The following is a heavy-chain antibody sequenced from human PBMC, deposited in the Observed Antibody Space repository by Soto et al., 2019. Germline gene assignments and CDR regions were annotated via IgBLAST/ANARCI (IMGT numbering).Heavy chain of an antibody. CDR3: ANAAGDSGGGYNWFDP. Sequence: GGSRRLSCAASGFTFSSYAMSWVRQAQGRGLGWVSAISGSGGSTYYADSVKGPFTMSRDNSKNTLYLQMNSLRAEDTAVYYCANAAGDSGGGYNWFDPWGQGTLVTVSS. CDR2: ISGSGGST. CDR1: GFTFSSYA. V-gene: IGHV3-23*01. J-gene: IGHJ5*02. D-gene: IGHD2-21*01.